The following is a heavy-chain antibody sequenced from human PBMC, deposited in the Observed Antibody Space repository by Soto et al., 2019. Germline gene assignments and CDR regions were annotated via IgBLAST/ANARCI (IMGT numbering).Heavy chain of an antibody. D-gene: IGHD5-18*01. J-gene: IGHJ4*02. V-gene: IGHV3-15*01. CDR2: IKRKTDGGTT. CDR1: GFTFSNAW. CDR3: TTGTWIQLWVPDY. Sequence: EVHLVESGGGLVKPGGSLRLSCAASGFTFSNAWMNWVRQAPGKGLEWVGHIKRKTDGGTTDYAAHVKGRFTISRDDSKNTLYLQMHSLKTEDTAVYYCTTGTWIQLWVPDYWGQGTLVTVSS.